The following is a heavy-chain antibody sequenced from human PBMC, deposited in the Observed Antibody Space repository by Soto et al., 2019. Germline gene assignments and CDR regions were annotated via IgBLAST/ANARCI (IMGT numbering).Heavy chain of an antibody. J-gene: IGHJ4*02. CDR1: GFTFSSYS. Sequence: EVQLVESGGGLVKPGGSLRLSCAASGFTFSSYSMNWVRQAPGKGLEWVSSISSSSSYIYYADSVKGRFTISRDNAKNSLYLKRNSLRAEDTAVYYCASHPRDSSGYWYYFDYWGQGTLVTVSS. CDR2: ISSSSSYI. V-gene: IGHV3-21*01. D-gene: IGHD3-22*01. CDR3: ASHPRDSSGYWYYFDY.